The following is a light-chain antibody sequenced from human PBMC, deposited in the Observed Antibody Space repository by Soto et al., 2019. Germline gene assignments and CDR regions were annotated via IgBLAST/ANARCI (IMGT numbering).Light chain of an antibody. Sequence: EVVLTQSPATLSLSPGESATLSCRANQSVGSYLAWYQQKSGQAPRLLIYEASNRATGIPARFSGSRSGTDFSLTISSLEPDDFGVYYCQQRSGWPPMFTFGQGTKLEIK. J-gene: IGKJ2*01. V-gene: IGKV3-11*01. CDR1: QSVGSY. CDR3: QQRSGWPPMFT. CDR2: EAS.